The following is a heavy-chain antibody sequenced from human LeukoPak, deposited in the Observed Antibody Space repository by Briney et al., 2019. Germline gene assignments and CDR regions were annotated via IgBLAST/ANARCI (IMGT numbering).Heavy chain of an antibody. CDR2: SYYSGTT. CDR1: GGSITSHS. CDR3: ARRSDILTGNPFDY. V-gene: IGHV4-59*08. J-gene: IGHJ4*02. Sequence: NTSETLSLTCTVSGGSITSHSWSWVWQPPGKGLEWIGYSYYSGTTYYNPSLKSRVIISVDTSKNQFSLNLSSVTAADTAVYYCARRSDILTGNPFDYWGQGTLVTASS. D-gene: IGHD3-9*01.